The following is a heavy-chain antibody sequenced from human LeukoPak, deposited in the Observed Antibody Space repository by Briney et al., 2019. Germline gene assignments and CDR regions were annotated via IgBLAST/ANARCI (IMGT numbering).Heavy chain of an antibody. Sequence: SETLSLTCAVSGGSINNNTWWSWVRQPPGKGLEWIGEIYHSGSTNHNPSLKSRVTISVDTSKNQFSLKLSSVTAADTAVYYCARDGPAYSSGSNWFDPWGQGTLVTVSS. V-gene: IGHV4-4*02. CDR1: GGSINNNTW. CDR3: ARDGPAYSSGSNWFDP. J-gene: IGHJ5*02. CDR2: IYHSGST. D-gene: IGHD6-19*01.